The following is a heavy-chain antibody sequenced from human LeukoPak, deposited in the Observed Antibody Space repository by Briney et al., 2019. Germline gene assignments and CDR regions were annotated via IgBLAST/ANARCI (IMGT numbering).Heavy chain of an antibody. CDR3: ARAPYSSGRNYYFDS. Sequence: PGGSLRLSCAGSGYTFRRYWMHWVPQAPGKGLGWVSRINIDGGHTSYADSVKGRFTISRDNTRDTLYLQMDSLRAEDTAVYYCARAPYSSGRNYYFDSWGQGTLVTVSS. D-gene: IGHD3-22*01. CDR2: INIDGGHT. J-gene: IGHJ4*02. V-gene: IGHV3-74*01. CDR1: GYTFRRYW.